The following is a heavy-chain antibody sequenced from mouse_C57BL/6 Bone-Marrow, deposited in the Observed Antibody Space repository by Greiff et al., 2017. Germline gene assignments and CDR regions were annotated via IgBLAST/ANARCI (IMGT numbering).Heavy chain of an antibody. CDR2: IYPGSGST. J-gene: IGHJ1*03. V-gene: IGHV1-55*01. Sequence: QVQLQQPGAELVKPGASVKMSCKASGYTFTSYWITWVKQRPGQGLEWIGDIYPGSGSTNYNEKFKGKATLTVETSSSTAYMQLSSLTSEDSAVYYCARPYYSNYWYFDVWGTGTTVTVSS. CDR3: ARPYYSNYWYFDV. D-gene: IGHD2-5*01. CDR1: GYTFTSYW.